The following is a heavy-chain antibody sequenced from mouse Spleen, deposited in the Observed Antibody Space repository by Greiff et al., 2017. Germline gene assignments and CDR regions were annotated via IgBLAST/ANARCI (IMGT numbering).Heavy chain of an antibody. V-gene: IGHV5-17*01. D-gene: IGHD4-1*01. Sequence: EVKLVESGGGLVKPGGSLKLSCAASGFTFSDYGMHWVRQAPEKGLEWVAYISSGSSIIYYADTVKGRFTISRDNAKNTLFLQMTSLRSEDTAIYYCTRATGRGAMDYWGQGTSVTVSS. CDR1: GFTFSDYG. CDR3: TRATGRGAMDY. CDR2: ISSGSSII. J-gene: IGHJ4*01.